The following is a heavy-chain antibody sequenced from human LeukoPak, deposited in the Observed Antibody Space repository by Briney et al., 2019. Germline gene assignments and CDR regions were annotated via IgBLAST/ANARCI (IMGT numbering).Heavy chain of an antibody. CDR2: IYYSGTT. CDR3: ARRGDILTDYAFDY. V-gene: IGHV4-39*01. Sequence: SETLSLTCSVSGGSINSNSHHWDWIRQAPGKGLEWIGNIYYSGTTSYNPSLKSRVTISVDASKNQFSLRLSSVTAADTAVYYCARRGDILTDYAFDYWGQGTLVTVSS. J-gene: IGHJ4*02. D-gene: IGHD3-9*01. CDR1: GGSINSNSHH.